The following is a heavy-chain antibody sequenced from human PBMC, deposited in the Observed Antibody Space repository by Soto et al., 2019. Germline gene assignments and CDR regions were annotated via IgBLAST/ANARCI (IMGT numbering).Heavy chain of an antibody. Sequence: PGGSLRLSCAASGFAFSSHVMHWVRQVPGKGPEWVATIWTDGSKQFYAEFVKGRFAISRDNSKNTLHLQMYSLRVGDTAVYHCARGGSGGWYFDNWGQGT. CDR1: GFAFSSHV. V-gene: IGHV3-33*01. D-gene: IGHD6-19*01. CDR2: IWTDGSKQ. J-gene: IGHJ4*02. CDR3: ARGGSGGWYFDN.